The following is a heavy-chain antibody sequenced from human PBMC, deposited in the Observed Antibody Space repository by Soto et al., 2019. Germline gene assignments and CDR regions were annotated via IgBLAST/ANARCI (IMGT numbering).Heavy chain of an antibody. CDR1: GYTFTGYY. CDR3: ARGGGSSSLLFEN. V-gene: IGHV1-2*04. D-gene: IGHD6-6*01. CDR2: INPNSGGT. Sequence: ASVKVSCKASGYTFTGYYMHWVRQAPGQGLEWMGWINPNSGGTNYAQKFQGWVTMTRDTSISTAYMELSRLRSDDTAVYYCARGGGSSSLLFENWGQGTLVTVSS. J-gene: IGHJ4*02.